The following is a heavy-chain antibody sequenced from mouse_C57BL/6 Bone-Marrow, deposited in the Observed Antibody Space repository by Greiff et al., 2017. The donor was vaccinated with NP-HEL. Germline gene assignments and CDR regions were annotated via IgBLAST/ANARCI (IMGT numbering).Heavy chain of an antibody. CDR3: ARLGTTVVATRDY. Sequence: VQLKESVAELVRPGASVKLSSTASGFNIKNTYMHWVKQRPEQGLEWIGRIDPANGNTKYAPKFQGKATITADTSSNTAYLQLSSLTSEDTAIYYCARLGTTVVATRDYWGQGTTLTVSS. D-gene: IGHD1-1*01. CDR1: GFNIKNTY. V-gene: IGHV14-3*01. J-gene: IGHJ2*01. CDR2: IDPANGNT.